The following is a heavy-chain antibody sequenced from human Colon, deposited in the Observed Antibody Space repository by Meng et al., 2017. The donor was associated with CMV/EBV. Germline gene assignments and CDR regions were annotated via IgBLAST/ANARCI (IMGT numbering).Heavy chain of an antibody. CDR1: GFTSSSYS. J-gene: IGHJ4*02. CDR3: ARGWPPDY. Sequence: GESLKISCSTSGFTSSSYSLNWVRQAPGKGLEWVSSITHTSDTYYADSLKGRFTLSRDNAQNSVYLQMDSLTAEDTAIYYCARGWPPDYWGQGTLVTVSS. CDR2: ITHTSDT. D-gene: IGHD6-13*01. V-gene: IGHV3-21*06.